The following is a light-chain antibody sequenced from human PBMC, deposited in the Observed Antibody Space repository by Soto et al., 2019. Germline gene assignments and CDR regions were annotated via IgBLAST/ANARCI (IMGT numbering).Light chain of an antibody. CDR2: DAS. Sequence: EIVMTQSPASLSVSPGERATLSCRASQSVSNNYLAWYQQKPGQAPRLLIYDASNRATGIPARFSGSGSGTDFTLTISRLEPEDFAVYYCQQYGSSGTFGQGTKVDIK. V-gene: IGKV3-20*01. J-gene: IGKJ1*01. CDR3: QQYGSSGT. CDR1: QSVSNNY.